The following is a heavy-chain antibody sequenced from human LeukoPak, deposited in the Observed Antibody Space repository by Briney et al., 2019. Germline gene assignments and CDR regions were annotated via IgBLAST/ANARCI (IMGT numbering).Heavy chain of an antibody. Sequence: PSETLSLTCTVSGGSISSSSYYWGWIRQPPGKGLEWIGSIYYSGSTYYNPSLKSRVTISVDTSKNQFSLKLSSVTAADTAVYYCARGRQYGMDVWGQGTTVTVSS. CDR2: IYYSGST. CDR3: ARGRQYGMDV. V-gene: IGHV4-39*07. CDR1: GGSISSSSYY. J-gene: IGHJ6*02.